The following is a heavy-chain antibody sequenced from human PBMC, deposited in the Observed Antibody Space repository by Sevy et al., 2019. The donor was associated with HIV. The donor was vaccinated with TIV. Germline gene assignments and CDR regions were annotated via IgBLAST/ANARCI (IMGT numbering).Heavy chain of an antibody. Sequence: GGSLRLSCVGSGITFSYYSMNWVRQAPGKGREWVSSISSSSSNIYYADSVKGRFTISRDNATKSLYLQMHSLRAEDTDVYYCARDRDGSGSSGGYGMDVWGQGTTVTVSS. CDR3: ARDRDGSGSSGGYGMDV. V-gene: IGHV3-21*01. D-gene: IGHD3-10*01. CDR1: GITFSYYS. J-gene: IGHJ6*02. CDR2: ISSSSSNI.